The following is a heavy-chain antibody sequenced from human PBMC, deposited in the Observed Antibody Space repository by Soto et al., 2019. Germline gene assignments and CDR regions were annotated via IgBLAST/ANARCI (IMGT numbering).Heavy chain of an antibody. Sequence: GGSLRLSCAASGFTFSNYAMSWVRQAPGKGLEWVSTICGSTGSTYYADSVKGRFTISRDNSKNTLYPQMNSLRAEDTAVYYCAKHSGGSCYSNTDYWGQGTPVTVSS. V-gene: IGHV3-23*01. J-gene: IGHJ4*02. CDR3: AKHSGGSCYSNTDY. CDR1: GFTFSNYA. D-gene: IGHD2-15*01. CDR2: ICGSTGST.